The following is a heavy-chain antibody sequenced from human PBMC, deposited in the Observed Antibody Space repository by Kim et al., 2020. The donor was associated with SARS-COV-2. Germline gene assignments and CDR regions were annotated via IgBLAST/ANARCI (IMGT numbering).Heavy chain of an antibody. CDR3: AKVLRPKKTTVNAFDI. CDR2: ISYDGSNK. Sequence: GGSLRLSCAASGFTFSSYGMHWVRQAPGKGLEWVAVISYDGSNKYYADSVKGRFTISRDNSKNTLYLQMNSLRAEDTAVYYCAKVLRPKKTTVNAFDIWGQGTMVTVSS. CDR1: GFTFSSYG. D-gene: IGHD4-17*01. J-gene: IGHJ3*02. V-gene: IGHV3-30*18.